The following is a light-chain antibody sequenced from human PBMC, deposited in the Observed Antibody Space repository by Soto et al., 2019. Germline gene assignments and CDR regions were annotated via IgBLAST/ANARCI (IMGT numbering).Light chain of an antibody. Sequence: EIVLTQSPGTLSLSPGERATLSCRASQSVSSSYLAWYQQKPGQAPRLLIYGASSRATGIPDRFSGSGSGTDFTLTISRLEPEDFATYYCQQAKSFPLTFGQGTKVE. V-gene: IGKV3-20*01. CDR2: GAS. CDR1: QSVSSSY. CDR3: QQAKSFPLT. J-gene: IGKJ1*01.